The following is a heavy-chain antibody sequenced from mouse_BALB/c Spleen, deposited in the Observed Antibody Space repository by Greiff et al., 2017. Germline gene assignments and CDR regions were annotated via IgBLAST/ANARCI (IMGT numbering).Heavy chain of an antibody. CDR3: AGGGNYGQVNYAMDY. V-gene: IGHV14-1*02. D-gene: IGHD2-1*01. CDR1: GFNIKDYY. Sequence: VQLKQSGAELVRPGALVKLSCKASGFNIKDYYMHWVKQRPEQGLEWIGWIDPENGNTIYDPKFQGKASITADTSSTTAYLQLSSLTSEDTAVYYGAGGGNYGQVNYAMDYWGQGTSVTVSS. J-gene: IGHJ4*01. CDR2: IDPENGNT.